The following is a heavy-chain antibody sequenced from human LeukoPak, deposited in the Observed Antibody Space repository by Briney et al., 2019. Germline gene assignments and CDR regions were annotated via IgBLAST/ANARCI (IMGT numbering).Heavy chain of an antibody. Sequence: SETLSLTCTVSGGSISSYYGSWIRQPPGKGLEWIGYIYYSGSTNYNPSLKSRVTISVDTSKNQFSLKLSSVTAADTAVYYCARGWLQTGFDYWGQGTLVTVSS. CDR3: ARGWLQTGFDY. D-gene: IGHD5-24*01. J-gene: IGHJ4*02. V-gene: IGHV4-59*01. CDR2: IYYSGST. CDR1: GGSISSYY.